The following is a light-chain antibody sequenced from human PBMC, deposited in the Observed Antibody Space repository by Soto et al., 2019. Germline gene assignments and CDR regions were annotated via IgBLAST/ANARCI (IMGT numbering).Light chain of an antibody. CDR1: QSLLHSNGYNY. V-gene: IGKV2-28*01. Sequence: DNVMTHNPLTKPDTPGHPASNTCRSSQSLLHSNGYNYLDWYLQKPGQSPQLLIYLGSNRASGVPDRFSGSGSGTDFTVKISRVEAEDVGVYYCMQGLETRITFGGGTKV. J-gene: IGKJ4*01. CDR2: LGS. CDR3: MQGLETRIT.